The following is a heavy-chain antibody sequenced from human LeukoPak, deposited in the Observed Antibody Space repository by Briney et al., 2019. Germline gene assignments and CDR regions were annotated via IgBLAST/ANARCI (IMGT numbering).Heavy chain of an antibody. J-gene: IGHJ4*02. Sequence: ASVKVSCKASGGTFSSYAISWVRQAPGQGLEWMGGIIPIFGTANYAQKFQGRVTISTDESTSTAYMELSSLRSEDTAVYYCARGDGYNAMNYYFDYWGQGTLVTVSS. CDR2: IIPIFGTA. CDR3: ARGDGYNAMNYYFDY. CDR1: GGTFSSYA. D-gene: IGHD5-24*01. V-gene: IGHV1-69*05.